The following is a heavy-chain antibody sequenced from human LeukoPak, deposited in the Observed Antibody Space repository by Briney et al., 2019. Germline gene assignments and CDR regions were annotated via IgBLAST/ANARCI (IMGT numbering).Heavy chain of an antibody. D-gene: IGHD6-6*01. CDR3: AREPPPSIAKPFDY. Sequence: SETLSLACAVYGGSFSGYYWSWIRQPPGKGLEWIGSIYYSGSTYYNPSLKSRVTISVDTSKNQFSLKLSSVTAADTAVYYCAREPPPSIAKPFDYWGQGTLVTVSS. V-gene: IGHV4-34*01. CDR1: GGSFSGYY. CDR2: IYYSGST. J-gene: IGHJ4*02.